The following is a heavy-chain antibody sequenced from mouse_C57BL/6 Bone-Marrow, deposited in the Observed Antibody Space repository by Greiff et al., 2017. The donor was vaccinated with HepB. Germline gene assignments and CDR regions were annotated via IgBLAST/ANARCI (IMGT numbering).Heavy chain of an antibody. CDR3: ARSLYYGSSLFAY. CDR1: GYTFTDYN. Sequence: EVKLQESGPELVKPGASVKIPCKASGYTFTDYNMDWVKQSHGKSLEWIGDINPNNGGTIYNQKFKGKATLTVDKSSSTAYMELRSLTSEDTAVYYCARSLYYGSSLFAYWGQGTLVTVSA. CDR2: INPNNGGT. D-gene: IGHD1-1*01. V-gene: IGHV1-18*01. J-gene: IGHJ3*01.